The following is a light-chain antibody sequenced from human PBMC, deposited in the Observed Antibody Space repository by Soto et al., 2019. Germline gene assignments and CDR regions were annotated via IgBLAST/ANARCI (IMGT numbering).Light chain of an antibody. Sequence: EIVMTQSPATLSVSPGERATLSCRASQSVSSNLAWYPQKPGQAPRLLIYGASTRATGIPARFSGSGSGTEFTLTISSLQSEDFAAYFCQQYNNWPRGTFGQGTKVEIK. J-gene: IGKJ1*01. CDR2: GAS. V-gene: IGKV3-15*01. CDR3: QQYNNWPRGT. CDR1: QSVSSN.